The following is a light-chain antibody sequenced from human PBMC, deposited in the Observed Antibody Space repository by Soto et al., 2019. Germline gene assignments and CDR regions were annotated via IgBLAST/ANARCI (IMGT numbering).Light chain of an antibody. CDR1: QSIGSN. CDR2: GAS. J-gene: IGKJ1*01. CDR3: QQYNNWPRT. Sequence: EIVMTQSPATLSVSPGERSTLSCMASQSIGSNLAWYEQKPGQAPRLLIHGASTRAATIPARFRGSGSGTEFTLTISSLQSEDFAVYYCQQYNNWPRTFGQGTKVDI. V-gene: IGKV3-15*01.